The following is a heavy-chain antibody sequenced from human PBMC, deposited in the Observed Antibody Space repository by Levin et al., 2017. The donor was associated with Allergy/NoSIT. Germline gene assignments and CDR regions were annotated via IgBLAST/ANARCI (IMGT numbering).Heavy chain of an antibody. J-gene: IGHJ6*03. D-gene: IGHD2-15*01. CDR2: ISGSGGST. V-gene: IGHV3-23*01. Sequence: PGGSLRLSCAASGFTFSSYAMSWVRQAPGKGLEWVSAISGSGGSTYYADSVKGRFTISRDNSKNTLYLQMNSLRAEDTAVYYCAKDRGYCSGGSCYSDYYYYYYMDGWGKGTTVTVSS. CDR3: AKDRGYCSGGSCYSDYYYYYYMDG. CDR1: GFTFSSYA.